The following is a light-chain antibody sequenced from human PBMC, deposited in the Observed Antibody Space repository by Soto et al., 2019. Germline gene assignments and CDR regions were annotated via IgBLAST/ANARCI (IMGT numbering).Light chain of an antibody. CDR1: QGISSY. J-gene: IGKJ1*01. CDR2: AAS. CDR3: QQGYSRPRT. Sequence: RASQGISSYLAWYQQKPGKAPKLLIYAASNLQSGVPSRFSGSGSGTEFTLTISSLQPEDFATYFCQQGYSRPRTFGQGTKVDIK. V-gene: IGKV1-8*01.